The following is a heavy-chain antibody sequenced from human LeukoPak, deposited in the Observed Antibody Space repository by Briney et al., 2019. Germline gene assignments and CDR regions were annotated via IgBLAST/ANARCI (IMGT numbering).Heavy chain of an antibody. Sequence: GGSLRLSCAASGFMFNNYGLVWVRQAPGKGLEWVSAISNDGGGTTYADFVKGRFSVSRDNSKNTLFLQMNSLGGEDTALYYWAKGSSGYFFDLWGQGTLVTVSS. J-gene: IGHJ4*02. CDR1: GFMFNNYG. CDR2: ISNDGGGT. V-gene: IGHV3-23*01. CDR3: AKGSSGYFFDL. D-gene: IGHD3-22*01.